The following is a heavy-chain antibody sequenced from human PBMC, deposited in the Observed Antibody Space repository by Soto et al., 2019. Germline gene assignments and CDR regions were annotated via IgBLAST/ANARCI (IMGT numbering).Heavy chain of an antibody. J-gene: IGHJ4*02. V-gene: IGHV4-31*03. CDR3: ASLYSYGYPRSYYFDY. D-gene: IGHD5-18*01. Sequence: SETLSLTCTVSGGSISSGGYYWSWIRQHPGKGLEWIGYIYYSGSTYYNPSLKSRVTISVDTSKNQFSLKLSSVTAADTAVYYCASLYSYGYPRSYYFDYWGQGTLVTVSS. CDR2: IYYSGST. CDR1: GGSISSGGYY.